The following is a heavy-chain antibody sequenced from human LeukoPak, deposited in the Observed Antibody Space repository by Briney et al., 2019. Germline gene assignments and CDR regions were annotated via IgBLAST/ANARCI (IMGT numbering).Heavy chain of an antibody. D-gene: IGHD4-23*01. V-gene: IGHV4-59*01. CDR1: GGSISSYY. Sequence: SQTLSLTCTVSGGSISSYYWSWIRQPPGKGLEWIGYIYYSGSTTYNPSLKSRVTISVDTSKNQCSLKLSSVTAADTAVYYCARFDGGNSEYFQHWGQGTLVTVSS. CDR3: ARFDGGNSEYFQH. CDR2: IYYSGST. J-gene: IGHJ1*01.